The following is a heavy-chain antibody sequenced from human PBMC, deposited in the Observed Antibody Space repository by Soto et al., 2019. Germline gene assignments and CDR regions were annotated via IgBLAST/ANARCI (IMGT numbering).Heavy chain of an antibody. CDR1: GGSFSDYN. CDR3: ARDPQGDGRLDLDY. J-gene: IGHJ4*02. CDR2: IHQSGNS. D-gene: IGHD1-26*01. Sequence: PSETLSLTCAVYGGSFSDYNWSWIRQPPGKGLEWIGEIHQSGNSNYNPALKSRVIISIDTSKKQFSLKVNSVTAADTAVYYCARDPQGDGRLDLDYWGQGTLVTVSS. V-gene: IGHV4-34*01.